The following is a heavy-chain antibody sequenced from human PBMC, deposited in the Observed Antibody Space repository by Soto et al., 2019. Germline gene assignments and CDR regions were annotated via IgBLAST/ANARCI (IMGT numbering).Heavy chain of an antibody. J-gene: IGHJ3*02. Sequence: GESLKISFKGSGYSFTSYWIGWVRQMPGKGLEWMGIIYPGDSDTRYSPSFQGQVTISADKSISTAYLQWSSLKASDTAMYYCARLPLGYCSGGSCSGAFDIWGQGTMVTVSS. V-gene: IGHV5-51*01. D-gene: IGHD2-15*01. CDR3: ARLPLGYCSGGSCSGAFDI. CDR1: GYSFTSYW. CDR2: IYPGDSDT.